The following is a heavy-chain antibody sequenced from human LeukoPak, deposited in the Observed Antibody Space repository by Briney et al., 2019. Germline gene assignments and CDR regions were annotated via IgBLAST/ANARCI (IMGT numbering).Heavy chain of an antibody. Sequence: GSSVKVSCKASGGTFSSYAISWVRQAPGQGLEWMGRIIPILGIANYAQKFQGRVTITADKSTSTAYMELSSLRSEDTAVYYRARDIVATRTIDYWGQGTLVTVSS. V-gene: IGHV1-69*04. D-gene: IGHD5-12*01. CDR2: IIPILGIA. CDR1: GGTFSSYA. CDR3: ARDIVATRTIDY. J-gene: IGHJ4*02.